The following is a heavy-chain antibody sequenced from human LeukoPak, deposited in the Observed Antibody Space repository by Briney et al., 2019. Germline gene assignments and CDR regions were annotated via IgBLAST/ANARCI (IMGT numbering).Heavy chain of an antibody. V-gene: IGHV1-69*13. CDR2: IIPIFGTA. J-gene: IGHJ4*02. D-gene: IGHD1-26*01. CDR1: GYTFTSYA. CDR3: ARVRLYSGSYCFDY. Sequence: ASVKVSCKASGYTFTSYAMNWVRQAPGQGLEWMGGIIPIFGTANYAQKFQGRVTITADESTSTAYMELSSLRSEDTAVYYCARVRLYSGSYCFDYWGQGTLVTVSS.